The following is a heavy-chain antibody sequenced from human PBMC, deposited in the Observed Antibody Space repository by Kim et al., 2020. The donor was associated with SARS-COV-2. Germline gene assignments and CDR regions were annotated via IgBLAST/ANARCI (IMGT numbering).Heavy chain of an antibody. V-gene: IGHV1-2*06. CDR2: ISPNSGAT. CDR1: EYTFAGSY. CDR3: AKSGYFSFFCH. J-gene: IGHJ1*01. D-gene: IGHD3-3*01. Sequence: ASVKVSCKASEYTFAGSYIHWVRQAPGRGLEWMGRISPNSGATDYAQKFHGRVAMTSDTSIGTAYMEMSGLGSDDTATYYCAKSGYFSFFCHWGQGTLVT.